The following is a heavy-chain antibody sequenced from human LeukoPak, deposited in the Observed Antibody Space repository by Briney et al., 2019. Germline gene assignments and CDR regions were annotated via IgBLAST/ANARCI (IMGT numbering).Heavy chain of an antibody. J-gene: IGHJ4*02. D-gene: IGHD2-15*01. Sequence: GASVKFSCKASGSTFSDYHINWVRQASGQGPEWMGWINPKSGDAKYGQAFQGRVTMTRDTSISTAYMELNRLRFDDTAMYYCARLEAAEALDYWGQGTLVTVSS. CDR2: INPKSGDA. CDR1: GSTFSDYH. V-gene: IGHV1-2*02. CDR3: ARLEAAEALDY.